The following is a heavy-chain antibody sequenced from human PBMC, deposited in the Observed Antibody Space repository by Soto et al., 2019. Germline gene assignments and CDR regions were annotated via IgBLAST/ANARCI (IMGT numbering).Heavy chain of an antibody. V-gene: IGHV3-23*01. CDR1: GFNFSSHG. Sequence: EVQLLESGGGLLQPGGSLRLSCSSSGFNFSSHGMSWVRQAPGKGLEWVSHIGGNGVSIYYADSVRGRFTISRDKSTNTLYLQMSSLRAEDTAVYYCAKGYDYVSFDMWGQGTMVTVS. CDR3: AKGYDYVSFDM. CDR2: IGGNGVSI. J-gene: IGHJ3*02. D-gene: IGHD3-16*01.